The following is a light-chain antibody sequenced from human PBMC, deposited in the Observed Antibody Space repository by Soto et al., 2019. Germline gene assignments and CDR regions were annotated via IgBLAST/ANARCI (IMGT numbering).Light chain of an antibody. Sequence: QSALAQPPSASGSPGQSVTISCTGSGSDIGAYNFVSWYQQHPGKAPKLMIFGVTERPSGVPDRFSGSKSGNTASLTVSGLQADDEAIYYCQAYDYSLTASVFGGGTKLTVL. CDR3: QAYDYSLTASV. CDR1: GSDIGAYNF. V-gene: IGLV2-8*01. J-gene: IGLJ3*02. CDR2: GVT.